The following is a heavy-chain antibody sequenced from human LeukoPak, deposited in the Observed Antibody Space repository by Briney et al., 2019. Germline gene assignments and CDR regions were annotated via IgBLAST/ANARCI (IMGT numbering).Heavy chain of an antibody. CDR1: GGSISSYY. V-gene: IGHV4-59*01. CDR3: ARQSGYSYGYGYYGMDV. CDR2: IYYSGST. Sequence: SETLSLTCTVSGGSISSYYWSWIRQPPGKGLEWIGYIYYSGSTNYNPSLKSRVTISVDTSKNQFSLKLSSVTAADTAVYNCARQSGYSYGYGYYGMDVWGQGTTVTVSS. J-gene: IGHJ6*02. D-gene: IGHD5-18*01.